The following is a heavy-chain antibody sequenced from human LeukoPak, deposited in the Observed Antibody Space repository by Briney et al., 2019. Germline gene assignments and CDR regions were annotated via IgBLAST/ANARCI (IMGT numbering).Heavy chain of an antibody. CDR2: IYYSGST. D-gene: IGHD1-26*01. J-gene: IGHJ6*04. CDR3: ARRSVGAPVRFV. CDR1: GGSSSDYL. Sequence: PSETLSLTCTVSGGSSSDYLWSWIRQPPGKGLEWIGYIYYSGSTNYNPSLKSRVAISLDTSKTHFSLSLTSVTAADTAVYYCARRSVGAPVRFVWGTGTTVTVSS. V-gene: IGHV4-59*08.